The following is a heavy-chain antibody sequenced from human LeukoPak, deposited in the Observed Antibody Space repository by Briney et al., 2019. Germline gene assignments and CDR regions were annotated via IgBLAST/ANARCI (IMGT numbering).Heavy chain of an antibody. D-gene: IGHD6-6*01. V-gene: IGHV4-31*03. J-gene: IGHJ5*02. CDR2: IYYSGST. CDR3: ARGRGEYSRYNWFDP. CDR1: GGSISSGGYY. Sequence: SQTLSLTCTVSGGSISSGGYYWSWIRQHPGKGLEWIGYIYYSGSTNYNPSLKSRVTISVDTSKNQFSLKLSSVTAADTAVYYCARGRGEYSRYNWFDPWGQGTLVTVSS.